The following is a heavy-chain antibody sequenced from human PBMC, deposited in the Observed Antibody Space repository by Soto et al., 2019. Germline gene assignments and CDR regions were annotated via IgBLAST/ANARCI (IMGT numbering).Heavy chain of an antibody. CDR2: IYYSGST. Sequence: SETLSLTCTVSGGSISSYYWSWIRQPPGKGLEWIGYIYYSGSTNYNPSLKSRVTISVDTSKNQFSLKLSSVTAADTAVYYCARHQGAAQYFPLDYWGQGTLVTVSS. V-gene: IGHV4-59*08. J-gene: IGHJ4*02. CDR1: GGSISSYY. CDR3: ARHQGAAQYFPLDY. D-gene: IGHD6-6*01.